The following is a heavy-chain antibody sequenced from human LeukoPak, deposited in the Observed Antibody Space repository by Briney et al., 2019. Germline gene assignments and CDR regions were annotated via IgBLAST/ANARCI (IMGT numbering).Heavy chain of an antibody. CDR1: GGSISSDNYS. Sequence: SETLSLTCAVSGGSISSDNYSWSWIRQPPGKGLEWIGYIYPSGSSYHNPSLKSRVTIVVDTSKNQFSLSLSSVTAADTAVYYCARGKVRNAVTTPNIPFLDYWGQGTLVTVSS. CDR2: IYPSGSS. V-gene: IGHV4-30-2*01. J-gene: IGHJ4*02. D-gene: IGHD4-11*01. CDR3: ARGKVRNAVTTPNIPFLDY.